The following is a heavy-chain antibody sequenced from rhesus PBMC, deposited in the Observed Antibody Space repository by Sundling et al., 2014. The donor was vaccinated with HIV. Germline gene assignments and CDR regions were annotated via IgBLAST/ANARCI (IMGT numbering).Heavy chain of an antibody. D-gene: IGHD6-37*01. V-gene: IGHV3S42*01. CDR2: INSGGGST. CDR3: AKAPPTILLIVVANLTYTPNVNR. Sequence: EMQLVETGGGLVQPGGSLKLSCAASGFTFRSYGMSWVRQAPGKGLEWVSSINSGGGSTYYADSVKGRFTISRDNSKNTVSLQMNSLRPEDTAVYYCAKAPPTILLIVVANLTYTPNVNR. J-gene: IGHJ5-1*01. CDR1: GFTFRSYG.